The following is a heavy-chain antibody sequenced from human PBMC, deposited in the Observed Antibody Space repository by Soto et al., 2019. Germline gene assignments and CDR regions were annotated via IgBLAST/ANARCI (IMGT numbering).Heavy chain of an antibody. CDR1: GGSISSGGYY. CDR2: IYYSGST. CDR3: ARDRVRGEIGFDP. J-gene: IGHJ5*02. Sequence: QVQLQESGPGLVKPSQTLSLTCTVSGGSISSGGYYWSWIRQHPGKGLEWIGYIYYSGSTYYNPYLKSRVTISVDTSKNQFSLKLSSVTAADTAVYYCARDRVRGEIGFDPWGRGTLVTVSS. V-gene: IGHV4-31*03. D-gene: IGHD3-10*01.